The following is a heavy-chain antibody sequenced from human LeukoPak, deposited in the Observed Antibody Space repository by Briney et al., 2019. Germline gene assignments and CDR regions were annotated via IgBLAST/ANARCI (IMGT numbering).Heavy chain of an antibody. CDR2: ISYDGSNK. D-gene: IGHD6-19*01. CDR3: AKVSERLATVSNFDY. CDR1: GFTSISYS. J-gene: IGHJ4*02. V-gene: IGHV3-30*18. Sequence: GRSLRLSCAASGFTSISYSMHSVRQGLDRGRERVAVISYDGSNKYYADSVKGRFTISRDNSKNTLYLQMNSLRAEDTAVYYCAKVSERLATVSNFDYWGQGTLVTVSS.